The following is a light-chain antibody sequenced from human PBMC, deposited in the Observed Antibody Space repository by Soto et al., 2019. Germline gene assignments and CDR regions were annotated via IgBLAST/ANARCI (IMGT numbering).Light chain of an antibody. CDR3: QQRSDWPPIT. V-gene: IGKV3-11*01. CDR2: DAS. J-gene: IGKJ5*01. CDR1: QSISSY. Sequence: EGVFTQSPDTPSFPPRERATPSSRASQSISSYLAWYQQKPGQAPRLLIYDASSRATGIPARFSGSGSGTEFTLTISSLQSEDFAVYYCQQRSDWPPITFGQGTRLEIK.